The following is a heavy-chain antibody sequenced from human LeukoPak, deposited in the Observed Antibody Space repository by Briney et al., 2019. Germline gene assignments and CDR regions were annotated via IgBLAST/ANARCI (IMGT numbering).Heavy chain of an antibody. Sequence: PGGSLRLSCAASGFNFSSYFMSWIRQAPGKGLEWVANIRQDGSKENYMDSVKGRFTISRDNALNSLYLQMSNLRAEDTAVYYCARDSPFGSSWGQGSLVTVSS. CDR1: GFNFSSYF. CDR2: IRQDGSKE. CDR3: ARDSPFGSS. V-gene: IGHV3-7*01. J-gene: IGHJ5*02. D-gene: IGHD3-10*01.